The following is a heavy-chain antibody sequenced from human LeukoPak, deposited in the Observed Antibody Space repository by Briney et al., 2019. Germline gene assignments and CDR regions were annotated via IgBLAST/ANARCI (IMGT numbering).Heavy chain of an antibody. D-gene: IGHD5-12*01. CDR2: INPNSGGT. CDR1: GYTFTGYY. J-gene: IGHJ4*02. CDR3: ANLMRGYSGYADY. Sequence: GASVKVSCKASGYTFTGYYMHWLRQAPGQGLDWMGWINPNSGGTNCAQKFQGRVTMTRDTSISTAYMELSRLRSDDTAVYYCANLMRGYSGYADYWGQGTLVTVSS. V-gene: IGHV1-2*02.